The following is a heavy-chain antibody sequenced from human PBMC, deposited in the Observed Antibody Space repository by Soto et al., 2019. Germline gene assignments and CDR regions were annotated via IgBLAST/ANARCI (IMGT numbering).Heavy chain of an antibody. CDR1: GGSVSSGSYY. CDR2: IYYSGST. V-gene: IGHV4-61*01. J-gene: IGHJ6*02. Sequence: SETLSLTCTVSGGSVSSGSYYWSWIRQPPGKGLEWIGYIYYSGSTNYNPSLKSRVTISVDTSKNQFSLKLSSVTAADTAVYYCARDQKAAAGPYYYYGMDVWGQGTTVTVTS. D-gene: IGHD6-13*01. CDR3: ARDQKAAAGPYYYYGMDV.